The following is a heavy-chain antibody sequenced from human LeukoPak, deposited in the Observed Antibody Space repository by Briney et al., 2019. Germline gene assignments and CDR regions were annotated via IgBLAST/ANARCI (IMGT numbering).Heavy chain of an antibody. CDR3: ARAAIFGVVIPDYFDY. V-gene: IGHV1-2*02. D-gene: IGHD3-3*01. Sequence: ASVKVSCKASGYTFTGYYMHWVRQAPGQGLEWMGWINPNSGGTNYAQKFQGRVTMTRDTSISTAYMELSRLRSDYTAVYYCARAAIFGVVIPDYFDYWGQGTLVTVSS. J-gene: IGHJ4*02. CDR2: INPNSGGT. CDR1: GYTFTGYY.